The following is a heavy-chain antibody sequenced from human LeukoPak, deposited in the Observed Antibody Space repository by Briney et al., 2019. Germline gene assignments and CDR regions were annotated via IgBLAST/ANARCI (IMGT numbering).Heavy chain of an antibody. CDR1: GFTFSSYA. J-gene: IGHJ4*02. CDR2: ISGSGGST. D-gene: IGHD5-18*01. V-gene: IGHV3-23*01. CDR3: AKPPGGQLWLHDY. Sequence: GGSLRLSCAASGFTFSSYAMSWVRQAPGKGLEWVSAISGSGGSTYYADSVKGRFTIFRDNSKNTLYLQMNSLRAEDTAVYYCAKPPGGQLWLHDYWGQGTLVTVSS.